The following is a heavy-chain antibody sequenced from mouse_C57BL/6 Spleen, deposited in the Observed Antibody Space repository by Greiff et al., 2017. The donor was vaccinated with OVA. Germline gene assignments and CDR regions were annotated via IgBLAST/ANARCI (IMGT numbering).Heavy chain of an antibody. D-gene: IGHD1-1*01. CDR2: IDPSDSYT. Sequence: QVQLQQPGAELVKPGASVKLSCKASGYTFTSYWMQWVKQRPGQGLEWIGEIDPSDSYTNYNQKFKGKATLTVDTSSSTAYMQLSSLTSEDSAVYYCARGDYYGNPNDWGQGTTLTVSS. J-gene: IGHJ2*01. CDR3: ARGDYYGNPND. CDR1: GYTFTSYW. V-gene: IGHV1-50*01.